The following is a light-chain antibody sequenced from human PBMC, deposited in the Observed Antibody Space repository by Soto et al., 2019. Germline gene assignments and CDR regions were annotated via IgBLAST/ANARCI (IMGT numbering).Light chain of an antibody. CDR2: EVS. CDR1: SSDVGGYNY. CDR3: SSYAGSNTHVV. Sequence: QSALPQPPSASGSPGQAVTISCTGTSSDVGGYNYVSWYQQHPGKTPKLMIYEVSKRPSGVPDRFSGAKSGNTAPLTVSGLQGEDEADYYCSSYAGSNTHVVFGGGTKLTVL. J-gene: IGLJ2*01. V-gene: IGLV2-8*01.